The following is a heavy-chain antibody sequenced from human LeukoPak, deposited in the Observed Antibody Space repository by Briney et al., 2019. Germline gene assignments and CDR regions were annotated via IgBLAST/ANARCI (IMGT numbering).Heavy chain of an antibody. Sequence: ASVKVSCKASGYTFTGYYMHWVRQAPGQGLEWMGWINPNSGGTNYAQKFQGRVTMTTDRSTSTAYMELRSLRSDDTAVYYCATDVDYRVDYWGQGTLVTASS. D-gene: IGHD4-11*01. V-gene: IGHV1-2*02. CDR3: ATDVDYRVDY. J-gene: IGHJ4*02. CDR1: GYTFTGYY. CDR2: INPNSGGT.